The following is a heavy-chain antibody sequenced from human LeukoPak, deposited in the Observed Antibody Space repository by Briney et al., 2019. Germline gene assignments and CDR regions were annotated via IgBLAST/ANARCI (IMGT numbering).Heavy chain of an antibody. V-gene: IGHV3-7*01. CDR3: ARGYRIVDLFCALL. D-gene: IGHD1-26*01. CDR1: GFTFSSYW. CDR2: IKQDGSEK. J-gene: IGHJ3*01. Sequence: GALSLSCAASGFTFSSYWMSWVRQAPGKGLEWVANIKQDGSEKYYVDSVKGRFTISRDNAKNSLYLQMNTLRAEDTAVYYCARGYRIVDLFCALLWGQGTMVTVSS.